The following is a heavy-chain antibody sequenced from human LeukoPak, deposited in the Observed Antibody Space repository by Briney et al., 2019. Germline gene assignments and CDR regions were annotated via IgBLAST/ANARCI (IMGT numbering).Heavy chain of an antibody. CDR3: AVTPPYYYYGMDV. Sequence: PGGSLRLSCVVSGLTFANYGMNWVRQGPGKGLEWVAGINWNGGSLKYVDSVKGRFTISRDNAKNSLYLQMNSLRAEDTAVYYCAVTPPYYYYGMDVWGQGTTVTVSS. CDR1: GLTFANYG. V-gene: IGHV3-20*04. CDR2: INWNGGSL. J-gene: IGHJ6*02. D-gene: IGHD2-21*02.